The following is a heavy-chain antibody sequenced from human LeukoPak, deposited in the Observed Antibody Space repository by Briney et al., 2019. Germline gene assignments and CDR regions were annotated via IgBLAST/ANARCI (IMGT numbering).Heavy chain of an antibody. J-gene: IGHJ3*01. D-gene: IGHD3-10*02. Sequence: GGSLRLSCGAPGFTFSSYGMPWVRQAPGKGLEWVAVISYDGSNKYYADSVKGRFTISRDNSKNTLYLQMNSLRAEDTAVYYCAKFFTGEYVRAFDVWGQGTMVTVSS. CDR1: GFTFSSYG. V-gene: IGHV3-30*18. CDR2: ISYDGSNK. CDR3: AKFFTGEYVRAFDV.